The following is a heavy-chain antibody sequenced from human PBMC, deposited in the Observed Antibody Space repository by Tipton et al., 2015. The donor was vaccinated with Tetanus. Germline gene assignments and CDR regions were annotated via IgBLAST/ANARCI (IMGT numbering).Heavy chain of an antibody. CDR3: ARGVPYSTTMGSGWFDP. CDR2: GIYDGTS. J-gene: IGHJ5*02. CDR1: GVSVRSYY. Sequence: TLSLTCTVSGVSVRSYYWSWIRQSPDKGLEWLGDGIYDGTSYYNPSLNSRVKISLDTSMNQVSLTLTSVTAADTALYYCARGVPYSTTMGSGWFDPWGQGTLVTVSS. D-gene: IGHD2-2*01. V-gene: IGHV4-34*01.